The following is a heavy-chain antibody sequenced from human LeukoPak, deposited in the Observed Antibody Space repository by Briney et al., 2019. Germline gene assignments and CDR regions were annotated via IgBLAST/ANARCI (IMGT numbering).Heavy chain of an antibody. Sequence: SETLSLTCTVAGGSINSYYWSWIRQPPGKGLEWIGYIYYSGSTNYNPSLKSRVTISFDTSKNQFSLKLSSVTAADTAVYYCARGRAFFDWGQGTLVTVSS. V-gene: IGHV4-59*12. CDR3: ARGRAFFD. D-gene: IGHD3-3*02. CDR2: IYYSGST. J-gene: IGHJ4*02. CDR1: GGSINSYY.